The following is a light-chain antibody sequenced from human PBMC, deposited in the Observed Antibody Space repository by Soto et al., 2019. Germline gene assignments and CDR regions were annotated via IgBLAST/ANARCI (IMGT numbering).Light chain of an antibody. V-gene: IGKV3-20*01. CDR1: QSVSSSY. J-gene: IGKJ1*01. CDR3: QQYGSSPRT. CDR2: DAS. Sequence: EIVLTQSPGTLSLSPGERATLSCRASQSVSSSYLAWYQQKPGQAPSLLIYDASSRATGIPDRFSGSGYGTDFTLTISRLEPEDFAVYYCQQYGSSPRTFGQGTKVEIK.